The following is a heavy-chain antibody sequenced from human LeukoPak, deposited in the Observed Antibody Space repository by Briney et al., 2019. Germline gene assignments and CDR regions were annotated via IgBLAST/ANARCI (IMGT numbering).Heavy chain of an antibody. CDR1: GGTFSSYA. V-gene: IGHV1-69*01. Sequence: SVKVSCKASGGTFSSYAISWVRQAPGQGLEWMGGIIPIFDTANYAQKFQGRVTITADESTSTAYMELSSLKSEDTAVYYCARDGVGATKRGAFDYWGQGTLVAVSS. CDR2: IIPIFDTA. CDR3: ARDGVGATKRGAFDY. D-gene: IGHD1-26*01. J-gene: IGHJ4*02.